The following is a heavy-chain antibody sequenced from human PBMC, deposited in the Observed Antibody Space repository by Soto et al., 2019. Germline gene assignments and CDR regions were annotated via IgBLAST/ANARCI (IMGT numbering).Heavy chain of an antibody. Sequence: ASVKVSCKVSGYTLTELSMHWVRQAPGKGLEWMGGFDPEDGETIYAQKFQGRVTMTEDTSTGTAYMELRSLRSDDTAVYYCTTSQFEYDSSGHAFDIWGQGTMVTVSS. CDR3: TTSQFEYDSSGHAFDI. V-gene: IGHV1-24*01. CDR2: FDPEDGET. J-gene: IGHJ3*02. CDR1: GYTLTELS. D-gene: IGHD3-22*01.